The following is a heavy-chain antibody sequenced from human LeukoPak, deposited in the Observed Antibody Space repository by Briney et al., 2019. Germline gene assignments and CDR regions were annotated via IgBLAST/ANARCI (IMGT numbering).Heavy chain of an antibody. J-gene: IGHJ4*02. Sequence: GGSLRLSCAASGFTFSSYGMHWVRQAPGKGLEGVAVISYDGSNKYYADSVKGRFTISRDNSKNTLYLQMNSLRAEDTAVYYCAKQGAAMIDYWGQGTLVTVSS. V-gene: IGHV3-30*18. CDR1: GFTFSSYG. CDR2: ISYDGSNK. CDR3: AKQGAAMIDY. D-gene: IGHD5-18*01.